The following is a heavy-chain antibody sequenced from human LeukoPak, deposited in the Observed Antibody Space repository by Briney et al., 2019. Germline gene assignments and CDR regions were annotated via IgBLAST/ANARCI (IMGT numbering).Heavy chain of an antibody. D-gene: IGHD3-22*01. CDR1: GGTFSSYA. CDR2: IIPIFGTA. V-gene: IGHV1-69*13. CDR3: ASPAPYYYDSSGYYY. Sequence: ASVKVSCKASGGTFSSYAISWVRQAPGQGLEWMGGIIPIFGTANYAQKFQGRVTITADESTNTAYMELSSLRSEDTAVYYCASPAPYYYDSSGYYYWGQGTLVTVSS. J-gene: IGHJ4*02.